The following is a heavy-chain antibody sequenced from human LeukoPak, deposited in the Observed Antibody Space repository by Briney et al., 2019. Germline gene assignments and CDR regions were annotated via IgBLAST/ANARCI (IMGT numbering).Heavy chain of an antibody. J-gene: IGHJ6*02. Sequence: ASVKVSCKASGFPFTMYYIHWVRQAPGQGFEWMGMINPGGGATTYAQRFRGRVTVTRDMSTTTVYMDLRSLRSDDTAVYYCARDRNIGGYYYYGMDVWGQGTTVTVSS. D-gene: IGHD1-26*01. CDR1: GFPFTMYY. CDR3: ARDRNIGGYYYYGMDV. CDR2: INPGGGAT. V-gene: IGHV1-46*01.